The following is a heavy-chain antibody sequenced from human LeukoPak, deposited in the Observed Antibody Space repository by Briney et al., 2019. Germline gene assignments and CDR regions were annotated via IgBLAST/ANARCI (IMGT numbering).Heavy chain of an antibody. V-gene: IGHV3-74*01. CDR2: INTDGSST. CDR1: GFTFSSYW. D-gene: IGHD1-26*01. J-gene: IGHJ4*02. Sequence: GGSLRLSCAASGFTFSSYWMHWVRQAPGKGRVWVSRINTDGSSTSYADSVKGRFTISRDNAKNTLYLQMNSLRAEDTAVYYCETGGSYDYWGQGTLVTVSS. CDR3: ETGGSYDY.